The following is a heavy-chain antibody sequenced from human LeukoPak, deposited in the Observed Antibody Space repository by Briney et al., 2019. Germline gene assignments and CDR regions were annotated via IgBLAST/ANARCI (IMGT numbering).Heavy chain of an antibody. CDR3: AELGITMTGGV. V-gene: IGHV3-11*04. CDR1: GLRFSDYY. J-gene: IGHJ6*04. CDR2: ISSGGDIM. D-gene: IGHD3-10*02. Sequence: GGSLRLSCAASGLRFSDYYVSGIRQAPGKGLQWVSYISSGGDIMHYADSVKGRFTSSRDNAKNSGYLEMNSLGAEDTAVYYCAELGITMTGGVWGKGTPVTISS.